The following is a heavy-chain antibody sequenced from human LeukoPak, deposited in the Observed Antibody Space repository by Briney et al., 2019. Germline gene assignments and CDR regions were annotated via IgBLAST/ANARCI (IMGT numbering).Heavy chain of an antibody. Sequence: PGGSLRLSCAAPGFTFSSYSMNWVRQAPGKGLEWVSYISSSSSTIYYADSVKGQFTISRDNAKNSLYLQMNSLRDEDTAVYYCARDGVVVVAATSGGYYGMDVWGQGTTVTVSS. D-gene: IGHD2-15*01. CDR1: GFTFSSYS. CDR3: ARDGVVVVAATSGGYYGMDV. J-gene: IGHJ6*02. CDR2: ISSSSSTI. V-gene: IGHV3-48*02.